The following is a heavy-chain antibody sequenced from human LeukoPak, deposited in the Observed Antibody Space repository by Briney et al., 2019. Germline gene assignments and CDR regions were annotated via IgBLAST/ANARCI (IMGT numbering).Heavy chain of an antibody. CDR3: AREDIRLDYFDY. CDR1: GFTFSSYE. CDR2: ISGSGVTV. D-gene: IGHD6-19*01. J-gene: IGHJ4*02. V-gene: IGHV3-48*03. Sequence: SGGSLRLSCAASGFTFSSYEMNWVRQAPGRGLEWVSYISGSGVTVYYADSVKGRFTISRDDAKNSLYLQMNSLRAEDTAVYYCAREDIRLDYFDYWGQGTLVTVSS.